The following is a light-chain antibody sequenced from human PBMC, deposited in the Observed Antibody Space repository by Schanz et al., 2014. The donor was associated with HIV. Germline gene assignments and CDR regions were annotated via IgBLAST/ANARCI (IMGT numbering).Light chain of an antibody. J-gene: IGKJ4*01. V-gene: IGKV1-5*03. CDR3: QQSNEFPLT. Sequence: DIQMTQSPSTVSASVGDRVTITCRASQSISTWLAWYQQKPGKAPNLLIYKSSSLESGVPSRFSGSGSGTEFTLTISNLQPEDFATYYCQQSNEFPLTFGGGTKVEI. CDR2: KSS. CDR1: QSISTW.